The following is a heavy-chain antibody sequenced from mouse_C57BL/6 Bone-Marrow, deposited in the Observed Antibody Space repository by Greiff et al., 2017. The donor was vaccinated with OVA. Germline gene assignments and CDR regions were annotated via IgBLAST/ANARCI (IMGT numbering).Heavy chain of an antibody. Sequence: QVHVKQSGAELVRPGTSVKVSCKASGYAFTNYLIEWVKQRPGQGLEWIGVINPGSGGTNYTEKFKGKATLTADKSSSTAYMQLSSLTSEDSAVYFCARSKYYYVGGFDYWGQGTTLTVSS. J-gene: IGHJ2*01. CDR2: INPGSGGT. CDR1: GYAFTNYL. V-gene: IGHV1-54*01. D-gene: IGHD1-1*01. CDR3: ARSKYYYVGGFDY.